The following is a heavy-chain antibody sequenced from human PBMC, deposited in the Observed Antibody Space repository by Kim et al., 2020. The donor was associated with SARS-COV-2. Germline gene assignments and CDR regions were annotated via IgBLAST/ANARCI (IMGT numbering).Heavy chain of an antibody. D-gene: IGHD2-15*01. CDR2: ISSRGMTK. CDR1: GFTFSSYE. Sequence: GGSLRLSCAASGFTFSSYEMNWVRQAPGKGREWVSYISSRGMTKYYADSVKGRFTISRDNAKNSVYLQMNSLRAKDTAVYYCARTGSGRGNYFDYWGQGILVTVSS. J-gene: IGHJ4*02. V-gene: IGHV3-48*03. CDR3: ARTGSGRGNYFDY.